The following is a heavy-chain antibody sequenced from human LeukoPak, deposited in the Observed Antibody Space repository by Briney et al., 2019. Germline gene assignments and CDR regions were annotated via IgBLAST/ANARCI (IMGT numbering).Heavy chain of an antibody. CDR3: ARDQVLRVLGRYYYYGMDV. CDR1: GFTFSSYG. Sequence: GGSLRLSCAASGFTFSSYGMHWDRQAPGKGLEWVAVISYDGSNKYYADSVKGRFTISRDNSKNTLYLQMNSLRAEDTAVYYCARDQVLRVLGRYYYYGMDVWGQGTTVTVSS. J-gene: IGHJ6*02. D-gene: IGHD7-27*01. V-gene: IGHV3-30*03. CDR2: ISYDGSNK.